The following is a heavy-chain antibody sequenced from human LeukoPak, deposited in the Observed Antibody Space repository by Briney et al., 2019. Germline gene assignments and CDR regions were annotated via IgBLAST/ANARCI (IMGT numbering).Heavy chain of an antibody. J-gene: IGHJ4*02. CDR2: ISYDGSNK. D-gene: IGHD3-22*01. V-gene: IGHV3-30*01. CDR3: AREPRAINYCDSSGETRINKYYFDY. CDR1: GFTFSSYA. Sequence: PGGSLRLSCAASGFTFSSYAMHWVRQAPGKGLEWVAVISYDGSNKYYADSVKGRFTISRDNSKNTLYLQMNSLRAEDTAVYYCAREPRAINYCDSSGETRINKYYFDYWGQGTLVTVSS.